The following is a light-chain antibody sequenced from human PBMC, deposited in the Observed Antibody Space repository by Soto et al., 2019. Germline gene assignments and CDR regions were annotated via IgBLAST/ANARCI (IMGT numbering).Light chain of an antibody. CDR2: GNT. J-gene: IGLJ2*01. CDR3: QSYDSILTVV. CDR1: SSNIGAGYY. Sequence: QSVLTQPPSVSGAPGQRVTIACTGSSSNIGAGYYVHWYQQFPGTTPKFLIYGNTNRPSGVPDRFSASKSGNSASLDITGLQAEEEAEYFCQSYDSILTVVFGGGTKLTVL. V-gene: IGLV1-40*01.